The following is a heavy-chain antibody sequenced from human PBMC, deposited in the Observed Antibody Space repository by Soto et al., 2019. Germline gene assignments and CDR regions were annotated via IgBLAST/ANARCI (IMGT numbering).Heavy chain of an antibody. Sequence: PSVTLSLTCAFSGGSISSGGYCCNWIRQPPGKGLEWIGYIYHSGSTYYNPSLKSRVTISVDRSKNQFSLKLRSVTAAETAVDYGAGIELYGGVSAPWGKGSLDTVSP. CDR2: IYHSGST. V-gene: IGHV4-30-2*01. CDR3: AGIELYGGVSAP. D-gene: IGHD1-26*01. CDR1: GGSISSGGYC. J-gene: IGHJ5*02.